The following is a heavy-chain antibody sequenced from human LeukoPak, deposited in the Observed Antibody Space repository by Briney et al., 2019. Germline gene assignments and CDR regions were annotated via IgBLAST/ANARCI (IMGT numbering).Heavy chain of an antibody. CDR2: INSDGINT. CDR1: GFTFSNYW. D-gene: IGHD4-17*01. V-gene: IGHV3-74*01. Sequence: GGSLRLSCAASGFTFSNYWMHWVRQAPGKGLVWVSRINSDGINTSYADSVKGRFTISRDNAKNTLNLQMNSLRAEDTAVYYCARDSRDYGDYYWGQGTLVTVSS. J-gene: IGHJ4*02. CDR3: ARDSRDYGDYY.